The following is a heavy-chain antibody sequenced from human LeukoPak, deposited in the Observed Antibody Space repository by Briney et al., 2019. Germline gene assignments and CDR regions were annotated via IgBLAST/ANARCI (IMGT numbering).Heavy chain of an antibody. D-gene: IGHD4-17*01. V-gene: IGHV4-39*07. J-gene: IGHJ3*02. Sequence: SSETLSLTCTVSGGSISSSSYYWGWIRQPPGKGLGWIGSIYYSGSTNYNPSLKSRITISVDKSKNQFSLKLSSVTAADTAVYYCARADYGDYDRVFDIWGQGTLVTVSS. CDR2: IYYSGST. CDR3: ARADYGDYDRVFDI. CDR1: GGSISSSSYY.